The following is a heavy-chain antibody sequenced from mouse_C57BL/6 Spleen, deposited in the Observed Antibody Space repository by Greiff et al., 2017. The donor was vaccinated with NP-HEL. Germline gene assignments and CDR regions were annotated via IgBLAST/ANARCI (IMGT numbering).Heavy chain of an antibody. V-gene: IGHV1-26*01. CDR1: GYTFTDYY. CDR3: ARYYYGSSFDY. CDR2: INPNNGGT. Sequence: EVQLQQSGPELVKPGASVKISCKASGYTFTDYYMNWVKQSHGKSLEWIGDINPNNGGTSYNQKFKGKATLTVDKSSSTAYMELRSLTSEDSVVYYCARYYYGSSFDYWGQGTTLTVSS. J-gene: IGHJ2*01. D-gene: IGHD1-1*01.